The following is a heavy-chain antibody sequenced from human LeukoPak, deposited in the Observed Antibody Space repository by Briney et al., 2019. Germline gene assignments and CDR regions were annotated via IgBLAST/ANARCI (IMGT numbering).Heavy chain of an antibody. CDR2: INHSGST. J-gene: IGHJ4*02. V-gene: IGHV4-34*01. CDR1: GGSFSGYY. D-gene: IGHD3-22*01. Sequence: KPSETLSLTCAVYGGSFSGYYWCWIRQPPGKGLEWSGEINHSGSTNYNPSLKSRVTISVDTSKNQFSLKLSSVTAADTAVYYCARADMIVVVTYDYWGQGTLVTVSS. CDR3: ARADMIVVVTYDY.